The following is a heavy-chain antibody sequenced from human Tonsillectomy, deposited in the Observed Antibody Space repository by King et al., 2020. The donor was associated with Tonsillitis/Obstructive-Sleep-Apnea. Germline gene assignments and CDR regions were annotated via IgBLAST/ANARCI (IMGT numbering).Heavy chain of an antibody. D-gene: IGHD3-22*01. J-gene: IGHJ4*02. V-gene: IGHV2-5*01. CDR2: IYWYEDK. CDR3: AHRRGEDYDGGGYSNYYFDY. Sequence: ITLKESGPTLVKPTQTLTLTCTFSGFSLSTSGVGVGWIRQPPGNALEWLALIYWYEDKRYSPSLKSRLTITKDTSKNQVVLTMTNMEPVDTATYYCAHRRGEDYDGGGYSNYYFDYWGQGTLVTVSS. CDR1: GFSLSTSGVG.